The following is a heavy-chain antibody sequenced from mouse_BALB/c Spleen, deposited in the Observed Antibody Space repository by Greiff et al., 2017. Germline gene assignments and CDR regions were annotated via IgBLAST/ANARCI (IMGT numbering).Heavy chain of an antibody. CDR3: TREGTGTGDYAMDY. V-gene: IGHV5-6-4*01. Sequence: EGMLVESGGGLVKPGGSLKLSCAASGFTFSSYTMSWVRQTPEKRLEWVATISSGGSYTYYPDSVKGRFTISRDNAKNTLYLQMSSLKSEDTAMYYCTREGTGTGDYAMDYWGQGTSVTVSS. CDR2: ISSGGSYT. D-gene: IGHD4-1*01. J-gene: IGHJ4*01. CDR1: GFTFSSYT.